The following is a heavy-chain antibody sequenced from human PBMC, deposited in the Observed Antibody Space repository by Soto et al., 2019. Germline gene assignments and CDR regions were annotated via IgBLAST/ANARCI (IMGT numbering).Heavy chain of an antibody. V-gene: IGHV1-18*01. D-gene: IGHD2-15*01. J-gene: IGHJ6*02. CDR1: GYTFTSYG. CDR3: ARYCSGGSCSSTILSYYYYGMDV. CDR2: ISAYNGNT. Sequence: SVKVSCKASGYTFTSYGISWVRQAPGQGLEWMGWISAYNGNTNYAQKLQGRVTMTTDTSTSTAYMELRSLRSDDTAVYYCARYCSGGSCSSTILSYYYYGMDVWGQGTTVTVSS.